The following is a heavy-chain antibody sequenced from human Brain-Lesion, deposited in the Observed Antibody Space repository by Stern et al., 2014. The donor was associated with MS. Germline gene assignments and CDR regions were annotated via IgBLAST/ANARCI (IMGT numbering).Heavy chain of an antibody. CDR2: FDPDDGET. CDR3: ATLSPGAGGNYYRHFDY. CDR1: GYTLTELS. D-gene: IGHD1-26*01. J-gene: IGHJ4*02. Sequence: QDQLVQSGAEVKKPGASVKVSCKVSGYTLTELSMHWVRQAPRKGLEWMGGFDPDDGETIYAQKFQGRATMPEDTSTDTAYMELSSLRSEDTAVYYCATLSPGAGGNYYRHFDYWGQGTLVTVSS. V-gene: IGHV1-24*01.